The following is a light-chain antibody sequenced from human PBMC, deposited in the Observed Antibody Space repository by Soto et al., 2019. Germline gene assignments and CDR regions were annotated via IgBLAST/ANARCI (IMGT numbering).Light chain of an antibody. CDR3: QQSSNYFT. Sequence: AIQLTQSPSSLSASVGDRVTITCRASQGLNSNLAWYQQKPGKAPKLLMYAASTWQKGVPSRFSGNGSGTDFTLTISSLQPEDFATYYCQQSSNYFTFGPGTKVDI. CDR1: QGLNSN. V-gene: IGKV1D-13*01. CDR2: AAS. J-gene: IGKJ3*01.